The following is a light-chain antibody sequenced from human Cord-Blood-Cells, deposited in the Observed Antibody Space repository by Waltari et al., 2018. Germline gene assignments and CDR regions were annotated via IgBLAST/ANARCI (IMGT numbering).Light chain of an antibody. CDR1: QSVSSY. Sequence: EIVLTQSPATLSLSPGARVTLSCRASQSVSSYLAWYQQKPGQAPRLLIYDASNRATGIPARFSGSGSGTDFTLTISSLEPEDFAVYYCQQRSNWTLTFGGGTKVEIK. CDR3: QQRSNWTLT. CDR2: DAS. V-gene: IGKV3-11*01. J-gene: IGKJ4*01.